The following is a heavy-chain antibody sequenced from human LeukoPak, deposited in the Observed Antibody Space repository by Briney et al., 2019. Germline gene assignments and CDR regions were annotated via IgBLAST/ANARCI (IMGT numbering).Heavy chain of an antibody. J-gene: IGHJ5*02. V-gene: IGHV3-23*01. CDR3: VREAGFVHPTNWFDP. D-gene: IGHD2-8*01. CDR2: ISVSGENT. CDR1: GFTFSSHA. Sequence: GGSLRLSCAASGFTFSSHAMAWVRQVPGRGLEWVSSISVSGENTYFADSVTGRFTISRDNSRSTVYLQMNTMRADDTAIYYCVREAGFVHPTNWFDPWGQGTLVSVSS.